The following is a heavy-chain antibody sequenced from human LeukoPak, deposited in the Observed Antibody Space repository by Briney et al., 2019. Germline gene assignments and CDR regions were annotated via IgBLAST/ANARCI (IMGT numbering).Heavy chain of an antibody. CDR2: IVGNGADT. J-gene: IGHJ1*01. D-gene: IGHD3-22*01. V-gene: IGHV3-23*01. Sequence: QAGGSLRLSCAASGFTFSSYAMSWLRQAPGKGLEWVSAIVGNGADTSYADSVKGRFTISRDNSKNTLYLQMNSLRAEDTAVYYCAKDRVVITPGEYFQHWGQGTLVTVSS. CDR3: AKDRVVITPGEYFQH. CDR1: GFTFSSYA.